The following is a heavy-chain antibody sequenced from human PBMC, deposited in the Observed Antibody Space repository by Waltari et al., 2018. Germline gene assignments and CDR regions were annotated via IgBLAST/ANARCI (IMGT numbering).Heavy chain of an antibody. CDR2: INHSGST. V-gene: IGHV4-34*01. D-gene: IGHD1-26*01. CDR3: ARESEEVGATKGFTFDI. CDR1: GGSFSGYY. Sequence: QVQLQQWGAGLLKPSETLSLTCAVSGGSFSGYYWSWIRQPPGKGLEWIGEINHSGSTKHNPPLKSRVTKSVATSKNQSYLKLSSGTAADTAVYYCARESEEVGATKGFTFDIWGQGTMVTVSS. J-gene: IGHJ3*02.